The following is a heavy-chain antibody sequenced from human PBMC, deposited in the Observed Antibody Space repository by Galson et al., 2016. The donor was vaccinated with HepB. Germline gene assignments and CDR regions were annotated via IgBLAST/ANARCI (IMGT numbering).Heavy chain of an antibody. Sequence: SGAEVKKPGESLRLSCAASGFTFENYAMHWVRQAPGKGLEWVSGISWNSDYIGYAESVKGRFTISRDNAKNSLYLQMNSLRPADTAFYYCAREGRTGTSSYMGYWGQGTLVTVSS. J-gene: IGHJ4*02. V-gene: IGHV3-9*01. D-gene: IGHD2-2*01. CDR3: AREGRTGTSSYMGY. CDR2: ISWNSDYI. CDR1: GFTFENYA.